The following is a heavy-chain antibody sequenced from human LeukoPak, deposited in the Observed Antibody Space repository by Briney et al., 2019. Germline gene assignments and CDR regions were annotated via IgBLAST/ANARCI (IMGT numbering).Heavy chain of an antibody. CDR1: GFTFNSYW. CDR3: ARARGYYYDSFDY. J-gene: IGHJ4*02. D-gene: IGHD3-22*01. Sequence: GGSLRLSCVASGFTFNSYWMHWVRQAPGKGLVWVSRISSDGSTTSYADSVKGRFTISRDNAENTLYLQMNSLRAEDTAVYYCARARGYYYDSFDYWGQGTLVTVSS. V-gene: IGHV3-74*01. CDR2: ISSDGSTT.